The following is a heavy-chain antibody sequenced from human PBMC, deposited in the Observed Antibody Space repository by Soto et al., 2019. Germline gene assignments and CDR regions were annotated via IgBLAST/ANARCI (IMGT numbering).Heavy chain of an antibody. V-gene: IGHV1-46*01. CDR1: GYTFTSYY. CDR2: INPSGGST. D-gene: IGHD6-6*01. CDR3: ARDRPRREITMDV. Sequence: QVQLVQSGAEVKKPGASVKVSCKASGYTFTSYYMHWVRQAPGQGLEWMGIINPSGGSTSYAQKFQGRVTMTRETSTSTVYMELSSLRSEDTAVYYCARDRPRREITMDVWGQGTTVTVSS. J-gene: IGHJ6*02.